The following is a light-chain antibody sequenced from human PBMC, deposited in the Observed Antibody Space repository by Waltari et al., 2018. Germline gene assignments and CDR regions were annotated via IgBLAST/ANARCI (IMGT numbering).Light chain of an antibody. CDR3: STWDDSLNGRV. J-gene: IGLJ3*02. CDR2: TDN. CDR1: SSNIGKNT. Sequence: QSVLTQPPSASGTPGQGVTISCSGSSSNIGKNTVSWYQQSPGPAPNLLIQTDNQRPSGVPDRFSGSKAGTSASLAISGLQSEDQGHYYCSTWDDSLNGRVFGGGTEVTVL. V-gene: IGLV1-44*01.